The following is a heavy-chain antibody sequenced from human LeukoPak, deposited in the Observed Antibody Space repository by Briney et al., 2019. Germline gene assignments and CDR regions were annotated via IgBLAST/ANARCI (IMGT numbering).Heavy chain of an antibody. CDR3: VRGPLGIGSYCDY. CDR2: MNPKSGAT. J-gene: IGHJ4*02. CDR1: VYAFTSYD. Sequence: ASAKVSCKPSVYAFTSYDINVGRPGSGQSRECRGWMNPKSGATGNVQKFKGRVTITRNTYINTDYMELNNLTSEDTAVYYCVRGPLGIGSYCDYWGQGSLVTVSS. V-gene: IGHV1-8*01. D-gene: IGHD7-27*01.